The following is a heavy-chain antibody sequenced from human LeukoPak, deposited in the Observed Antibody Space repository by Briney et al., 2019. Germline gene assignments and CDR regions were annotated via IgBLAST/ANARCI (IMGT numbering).Heavy chain of an antibody. V-gene: IGHV4-59*01. D-gene: IGHD4-23*01. CDR3: ARVRWELLMRSLDV. CDR1: GDPISPYY. CDR2: IYYTGDT. J-gene: IGHJ3*01. Sequence: PSGTLSLTCTVSGDPISPYYWTWIRQSPGKGLEWIGNIYYTGDTKYNPSVKSRVTMSADTSKNHFSLNLNSVTAADTAIYYCARVRWELLMRSLDVWGLGTMVTVSS.